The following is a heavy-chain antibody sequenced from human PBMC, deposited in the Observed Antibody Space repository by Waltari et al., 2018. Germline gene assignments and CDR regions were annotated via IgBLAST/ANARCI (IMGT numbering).Heavy chain of an antibody. CDR1: GYSISSGYY. CDR2: IDHSGST. J-gene: IGHJ4*02. CDR3: ARRAMVQGVIHDY. Sequence: QVQLQESGPGLVKPSETLSLTCAVSGYSISSGYYWGWIRQPPGKGLEWIGSIDHSGSTYYNPSLKSRVTISVDTSKNQFSLKLSSVTAADTAVYYCARRAMVQGVIHDYWGQGTLVTVSS. D-gene: IGHD3-10*01. V-gene: IGHV4-38-2*01.